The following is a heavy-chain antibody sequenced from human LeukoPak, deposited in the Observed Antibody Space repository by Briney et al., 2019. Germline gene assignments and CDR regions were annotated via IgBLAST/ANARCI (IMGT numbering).Heavy chain of an antibody. CDR1: GFTFSSYA. CDR3: AKDSFPMVVPNHFDY. D-gene: IGHD4/OR15-4a*01. J-gene: IGHJ4*02. V-gene: IGHV3-23*01. Sequence: GGSLRLSCAASGFTFSSYAMSWVRQTPGKGLEWVSAISGSGGSTYYADSVKGRFTISRDNSKNTLYLQMNSLRAEDTAVYYCAKDSFPMVVPNHFDYWGQGTLVTVSS. CDR2: ISGSGGST.